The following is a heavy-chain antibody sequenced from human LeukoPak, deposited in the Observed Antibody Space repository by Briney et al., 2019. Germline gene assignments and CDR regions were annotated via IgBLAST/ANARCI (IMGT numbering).Heavy chain of an antibody. Sequence: SETLSLTCTVSGGSISSSSYYWGWIRQPPGKGLEWIGSIYYSGSTNYNPSLKSRVTRSVDTSKNQFSLKLSSVTAADTAVYYCAGRLWRRDGYNLSAFDIWGQGTMVTVSS. CDR3: AGRLWRRDGYNLSAFDI. J-gene: IGHJ3*02. CDR1: GGSISSSSYY. CDR2: IYYSGST. V-gene: IGHV4-39*07. D-gene: IGHD5-24*01.